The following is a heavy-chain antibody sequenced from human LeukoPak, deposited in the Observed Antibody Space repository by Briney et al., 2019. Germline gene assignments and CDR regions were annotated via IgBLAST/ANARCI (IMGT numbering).Heavy chain of an antibody. Sequence: ASVKVSCKASGYTFKSYAITWVRQAPGQGLECMGWIDPYSGNTNYAQKFQGRVTMTTETFTSTADMEVTSLRSDDTAVYYCAREGGVTRNYYYYMDVWGKGTTVTVSS. CDR3: AREGGVTRNYYYYMDV. J-gene: IGHJ6*03. CDR2: IDPYSGNT. V-gene: IGHV1-18*01. D-gene: IGHD3-16*01. CDR1: GYTFKSYA.